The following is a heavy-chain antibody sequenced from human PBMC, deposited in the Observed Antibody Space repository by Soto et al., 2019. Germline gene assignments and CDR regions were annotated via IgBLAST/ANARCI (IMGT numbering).Heavy chain of an antibody. CDR1: GGSISSYY. CDR2: ISYSGNT. V-gene: IGHV4-59*08. J-gene: IGHJ4*02. D-gene: IGHD3-16*02. CDR3: ARTNYDYLWGSYRFDY. Sequence: QVQLQESGPGLVKPSETLSLTCTVSGGSISSYYWSWIRQPPGKGLEWIGYISYSGNTYYNPSLKSRVSISLDTSKNQFSLRLNSVTAADTAVYYCARTNYDYLWGSYRFDYWGQGTLVTVSS.